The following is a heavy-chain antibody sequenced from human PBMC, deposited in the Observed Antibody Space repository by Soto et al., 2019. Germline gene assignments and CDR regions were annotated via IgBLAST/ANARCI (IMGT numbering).Heavy chain of an antibody. D-gene: IGHD3-10*01. CDR1: GFTFTNAW. V-gene: IGHV3-15*01. CDR3: TTVLLWFGELSPTSPYFDY. CDR2: IKSKTDGAAT. J-gene: IGHJ4*02. Sequence: GSLRLSCAASGFTFTNAWMNWVRQAPGKGLEWVGLIKSKTDGAATEYAAPVKGRFAISRDDSKNTLYLQMNSLKTEDTAVYYCTTVLLWFGELSPTSPYFDYWGQGALVTVSS.